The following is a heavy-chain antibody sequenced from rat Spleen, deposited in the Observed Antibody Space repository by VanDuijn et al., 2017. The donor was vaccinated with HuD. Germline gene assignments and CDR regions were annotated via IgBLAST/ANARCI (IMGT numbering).Heavy chain of an antibody. CDR2: ISDDGTNT. Sequence: EVQLVESNGGLVQPGRSLKLSCAASGFTFDDHFMAWVRQAPTKGLEWVATISDDGTNTYYRDSVKGRFTISRDNAKNTLFLQMDSLRSEDTATYYCARHGYTDYFDYWGQGVMVTVSS. D-gene: IGHD1-9*01. J-gene: IGHJ2*01. CDR3: ARHGYTDYFDY. CDR1: GFTFDDHF. V-gene: IGHV5-29*01.